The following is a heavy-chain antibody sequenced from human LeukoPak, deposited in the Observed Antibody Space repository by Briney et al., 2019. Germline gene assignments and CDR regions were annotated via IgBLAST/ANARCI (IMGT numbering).Heavy chain of an antibody. CDR1: GFTFSSYA. V-gene: IGHV3-23*01. Sequence: GGPLRLSCAASGFTFSSYAMSWVRQAPGKGLEWVSAISGSGGSTYYADSVKGRFTISRDNSKNTLYLQMNSLRAEDTAVYYCAKSFGNYYYYGMDVWGQGTTVTVSS. CDR2: ISGSGGST. D-gene: IGHD3-10*01. J-gene: IGHJ6*02. CDR3: AKSFGNYYYYGMDV.